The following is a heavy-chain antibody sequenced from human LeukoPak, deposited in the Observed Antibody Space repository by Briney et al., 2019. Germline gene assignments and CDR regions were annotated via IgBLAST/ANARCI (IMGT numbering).Heavy chain of an antibody. CDR1: GGSISSHNW. CDR2: IYHSEST. V-gene: IGHV4-4*02. D-gene: IGHD4-11*01. CDR3: ASHTVSLDY. Sequence: KTSGTLSLTCAVSGGSISSHNWWTWVRQSPGKGLEWIGEIYHSESTNYNPSLKSRVTISIDKSKNQFSLTLNSVTAADTAMYYCASHTVSLDYWGQGALVTVSS. J-gene: IGHJ4*02.